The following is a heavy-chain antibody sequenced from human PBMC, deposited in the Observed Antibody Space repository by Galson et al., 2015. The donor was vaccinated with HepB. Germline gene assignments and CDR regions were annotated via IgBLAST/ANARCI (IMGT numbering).Heavy chain of an antibody. CDR3: AKGHNYYDSSGIHS. J-gene: IGHJ4*02. CDR2: ITWKSGIK. Sequence: SLRLSCAASGFKFDDFAVHWVRQVPGKGLEWVSGITWKSGIKGYADSVKGRFTISRDNGDKSLYLQMNSLRPDDTAFYYCAKGHNYYDSSGIHSWGRGTLVTVFS. D-gene: IGHD3-22*01. CDR1: GFKFDDFA. V-gene: IGHV3-9*01.